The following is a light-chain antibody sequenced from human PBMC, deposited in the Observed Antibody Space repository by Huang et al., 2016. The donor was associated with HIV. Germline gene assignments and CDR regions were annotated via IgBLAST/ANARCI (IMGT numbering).Light chain of an antibody. Sequence: EIVLTQSPATLSLSPGERATLSCRARQSVSAYLAWYQQKPGQAPRRLIYGASNRATGIPARFSGRGSGTDFTLTISSLEPEDFAVYYCQQRSDWPLTFGGGTKVEIK. CDR2: GAS. CDR3: QQRSDWPLT. V-gene: IGKV3-11*01. CDR1: QSVSAY. J-gene: IGKJ4*01.